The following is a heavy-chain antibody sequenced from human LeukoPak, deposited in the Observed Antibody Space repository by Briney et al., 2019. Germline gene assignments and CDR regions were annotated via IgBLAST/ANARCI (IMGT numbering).Heavy chain of an antibody. CDR1: GFTFSSYA. Sequence: GGSLRLSCAASGFTFSSYAMHWVRQAPGKGLEWVAVISYDGSNKYYADSVKGRFTISRDNSKNTLYLQMNSLRAEDTAVYYCARDMYGLSWYFQHWGQGTLVTVPS. J-gene: IGHJ1*01. V-gene: IGHV3-30*04. CDR2: ISYDGSNK. D-gene: IGHD3-10*02. CDR3: ARDMYGLSWYFQH.